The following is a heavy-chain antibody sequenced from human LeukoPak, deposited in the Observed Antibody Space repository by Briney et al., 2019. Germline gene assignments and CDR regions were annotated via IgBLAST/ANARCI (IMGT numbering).Heavy chain of an antibody. Sequence: GGSLRLSCAASGFTFSSYAMSWVRQAPGKGLEWVSAISGSGGSTYYADSVKGRFTISRDNSKYTLYLQTNSLRAEDTAVYYCAKDSRQWLVNWFDPWGQGTLVTVSS. V-gene: IGHV3-23*01. CDR3: AKDSRQWLVNWFDP. CDR2: ISGSGGST. D-gene: IGHD6-19*01. J-gene: IGHJ5*02. CDR1: GFTFSSYA.